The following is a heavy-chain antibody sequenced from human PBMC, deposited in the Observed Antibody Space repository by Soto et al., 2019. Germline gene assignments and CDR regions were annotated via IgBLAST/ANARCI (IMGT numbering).Heavy chain of an antibody. Sequence: VQLLESGGGLVQPGGSLSLSCAASGFAFSNFVMSWVRRAPGKGLEWVSAIGGTSGSTYYADSVKGRFTISRDNSKNTVSLQMNSLRAEDTAVYYCAKRRGDGYFDLWGRGTLVTVSS. CDR2: IGGTSGST. V-gene: IGHV3-23*01. CDR1: GFAFSNFV. D-gene: IGHD7-27*01. CDR3: AKRRGDGYFDL. J-gene: IGHJ2*01.